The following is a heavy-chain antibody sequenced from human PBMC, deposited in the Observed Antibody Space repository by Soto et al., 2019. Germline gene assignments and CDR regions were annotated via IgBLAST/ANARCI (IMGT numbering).Heavy chain of an antibody. CDR1: GSPFSVYG. J-gene: IGHJ3*02. V-gene: IGHV3-33*01. Sequence: QVQLVESGGGVVLPGGSLRISCAASGSPFSVYGMHWVRQAPGKGLEWVAVTWYDGTNKYYAESVKGRFIISRDNSKNTLYLQMNSLRAEDTAVYHCARPQGDYGDYLRAFDIWGPGTTVTVSS. CDR3: ARPQGDYGDYLRAFDI. CDR2: TWYDGTNK. D-gene: IGHD4-17*01.